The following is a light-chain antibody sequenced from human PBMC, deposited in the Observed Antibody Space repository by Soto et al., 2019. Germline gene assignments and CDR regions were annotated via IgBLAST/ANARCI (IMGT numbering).Light chain of an antibody. Sequence: EIVMTQSPATQSVSPGERATLSCRASQSVSSNLAWYQQKPGQAPRLLIYGASIRATGIPARFSGSGSGTEFTLTISSLQSEDFAVYYCQQYNNWPRMYTFGQGTKLEIK. CDR2: GAS. CDR1: QSVSSN. CDR3: QQYNNWPRMYT. J-gene: IGKJ2*01. V-gene: IGKV3D-15*01.